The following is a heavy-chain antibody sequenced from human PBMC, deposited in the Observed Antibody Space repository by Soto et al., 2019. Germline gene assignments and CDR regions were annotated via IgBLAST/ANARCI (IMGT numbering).Heavy chain of an antibody. CDR2: ISGSGGST. D-gene: IGHD1-26*01. CDR3: ARRGSGSYYDY. Sequence: VQLVESGGGVFQPGTSLRLSCAASGFTFRQYGMHWVRQAPGKGLEWVSAISGSGGSTYYADSVKGRFTISRDNSKNTLYLQMNSLRAEDTAVYYCARRGSGSYYDYWGQGTLVTVSS. J-gene: IGHJ4*02. CDR1: GFTFRQYG. V-gene: IGHV3-23*04.